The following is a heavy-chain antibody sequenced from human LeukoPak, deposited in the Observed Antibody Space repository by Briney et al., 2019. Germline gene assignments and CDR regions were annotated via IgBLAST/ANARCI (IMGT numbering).Heavy chain of an antibody. V-gene: IGHV4-59*01. J-gene: IGHJ4*02. CDR3: ARARTRGNNWYFDY. Sequence: SETLSLTCTVSGGSISNYYWTWIRQPPGKGLEWIGYIYYSGSTNYNPSLKSRVTMSVDTSKNQFSLKVSSVTAADTAVYYCARARTRGNNWYFDYWGQGTLVTVSS. CDR2: IYYSGST. CDR1: GGSISNYY. D-gene: IGHD1-1*01.